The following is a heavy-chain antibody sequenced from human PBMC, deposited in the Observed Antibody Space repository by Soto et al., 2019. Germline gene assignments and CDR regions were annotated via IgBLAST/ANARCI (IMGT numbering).Heavy chain of an antibody. Sequence: SETLSLTCTVSGGSISSGYYWSWIRQHPGKGLEWIGYIYYSGSTFYNPSLKSRVTISLDMSKNQFSLNLNSVTAADTAVYYCARSAPFWGYSASRGEGGDVWGQGTTVTVSS. CDR3: ARSAPFWGYSASRGEGGDV. CDR1: GGSISSGYY. CDR2: IYYSGST. D-gene: IGHD3-22*01. J-gene: IGHJ6*02. V-gene: IGHV4-31*03.